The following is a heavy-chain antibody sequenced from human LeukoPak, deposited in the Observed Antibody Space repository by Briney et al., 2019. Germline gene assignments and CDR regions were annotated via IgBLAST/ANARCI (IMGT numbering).Heavy chain of an antibody. V-gene: IGHV3-64*01. CDR2: ISGNGGST. CDR3: ARESDYSFDY. Sequence: AGGSLRLSCAASGFTFSSYAMHWVRQAPGKGLEYVSAISGNGGSTYYANSVKGRFTISRDNSKNTLYLQMGSLRAEDMAVYYCARESDYSFDYWGQGTLVTVSS. CDR1: GFTFSSYA. J-gene: IGHJ4*02.